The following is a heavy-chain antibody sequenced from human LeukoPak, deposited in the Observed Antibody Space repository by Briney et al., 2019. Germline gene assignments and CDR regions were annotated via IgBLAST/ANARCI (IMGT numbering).Heavy chain of an antibody. CDR3: ARYPTGYYYYMDV. CDR1: GGSFSGYY. J-gene: IGHJ6*03. Sequence: PSETLSLTCAVYGGSFSGYYWSWICQPPGKGLEWIGNLYYSGSTYYYPSFKSRVTISVDTSKNQFSLKLSSVTAADTAVYYCARYPTGYYYYMDVWGKGTTVTVSS. D-gene: IGHD4-17*01. V-gene: IGHV4-34*01. CDR2: LYYSGST.